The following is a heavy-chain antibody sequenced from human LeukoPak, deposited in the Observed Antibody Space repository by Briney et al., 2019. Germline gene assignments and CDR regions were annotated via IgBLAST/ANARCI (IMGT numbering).Heavy chain of an antibody. CDR1: GYSISSGYD. CDR2: IYYRRTT. D-gene: IGHD6-13*01. J-gene: IGHJ6*02. V-gene: IGHV4-38-2*02. Sequence: SETLSLTCTVSGYSISSGYDWGWIRQPPGKGLEWIGSIYYRRTTYYNPSLKSRVTISIDTSKNHFSLRLSSTTAADTAVYYCARGRSSWSYYYYGMDVWGQGTTVTVSS. CDR3: ARGRSSWSYYYYGMDV.